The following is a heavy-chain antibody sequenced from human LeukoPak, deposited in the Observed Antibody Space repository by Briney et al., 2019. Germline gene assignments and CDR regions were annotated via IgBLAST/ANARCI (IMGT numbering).Heavy chain of an antibody. CDR2: ISGSGGST. CDR1: GITFSSYA. CDR3: AKDPDYDILSQYFQH. Sequence: GGSLRLSCAASGITFSSYAMSWVRQAPGKGLEWVSVISGSGGSTYYADSVKGRFTISRDNSKNTLYLQMNSLRAEDTAVYYYAKDPDYDILSQYFQHWGQGTLVTVSS. V-gene: IGHV3-23*01. J-gene: IGHJ1*01. D-gene: IGHD3-9*01.